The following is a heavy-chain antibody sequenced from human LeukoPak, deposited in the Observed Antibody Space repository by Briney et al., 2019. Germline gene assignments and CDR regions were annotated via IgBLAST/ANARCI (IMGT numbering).Heavy chain of an antibody. J-gene: IGHJ4*02. V-gene: IGHV3-48*04. Sequence: PGGSLRLSCAASGFTFSSYGMHWVRQAPGKGLEWVSYISSSGSTIYYADSVKGRFTISRDNAKNSLYLQMNGLRAEDTAVYYCARLPWMGFGTEPGDFDYWGQGTLVTVSS. CDR2: ISSSGSTI. CDR3: ARLPWMGFGTEPGDFDY. D-gene: IGHD3-10*01. CDR1: GFTFSSYG.